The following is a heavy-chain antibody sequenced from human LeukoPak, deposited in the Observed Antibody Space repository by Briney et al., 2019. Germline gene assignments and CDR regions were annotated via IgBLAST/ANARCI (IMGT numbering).Heavy chain of an antibody. CDR3: AKDFLYNVVDY. D-gene: IGHD3-10*01. CDR2: ISGSGSSS. J-gene: IGHJ4*02. Sequence: PGGSLRLSCAASGFTFSNYAMTWVRQAPGMGLEGVSSISGSGSSSYYADSVKGRFTVSRDNSKNTLHLQMDSLRAEDTAVYYCAKDFLYNVVDYWGQGTLVAVSS. CDR1: GFTFSNYA. V-gene: IGHV3-23*01.